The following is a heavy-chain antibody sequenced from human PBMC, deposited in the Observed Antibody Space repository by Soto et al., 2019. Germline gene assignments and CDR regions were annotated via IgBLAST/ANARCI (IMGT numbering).Heavy chain of an antibody. V-gene: IGHV3-7*05. CDR3: ARELYSISFDY. CDR1: GFTFSSYW. D-gene: IGHD6-6*01. Sequence: EVQLVESGGGLVQPGGSLRLSCAASGFTFSSYWMSWVRQAPGKGLEWVANIKQDGSEKYYVDSVKGRFTISRDNAKNSLSLQMNSLRAEDTAVYYCARELYSISFDYWGQGTLVTVSS. CDR2: IKQDGSEK. J-gene: IGHJ4*02.